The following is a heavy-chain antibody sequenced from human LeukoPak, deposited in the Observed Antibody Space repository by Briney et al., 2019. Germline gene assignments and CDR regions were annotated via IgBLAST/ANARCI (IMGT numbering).Heavy chain of an antibody. D-gene: IGHD6-19*01. J-gene: IGHJ6*02. CDR3: ARDLESSGWYKSYYYGMDV. CDR1: GYSISSGYY. V-gene: IGHV4-38-2*02. Sequence: SETLSLTCTVSGYSISSGYYWGWIRQPPGKGLEWIGSIYHSGSTYYNPSLKSRVTISVDTSKNQFSLKLSSVTAADTAVYYCARDLESSGWYKSYYYGMDVWGQGTTVTVSS. CDR2: IYHSGST.